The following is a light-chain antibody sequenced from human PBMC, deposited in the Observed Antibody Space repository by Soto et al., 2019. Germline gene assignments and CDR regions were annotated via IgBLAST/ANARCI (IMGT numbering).Light chain of an antibody. CDR1: SNDVGGYSY. CDR2: EVS. CDR3: TSYTITYTVL. V-gene: IGLV2-14*01. J-gene: IGLJ2*01. Sequence: QSVLTQPASVSGSPGQSITISCTGTSNDVGGYSYVSWYQHHPGKAPKLMIYEVSNRPSGVSNRFSGSKSGNTASLTISGLQAEDEADYYCTSYTITYTVLLGGGTK.